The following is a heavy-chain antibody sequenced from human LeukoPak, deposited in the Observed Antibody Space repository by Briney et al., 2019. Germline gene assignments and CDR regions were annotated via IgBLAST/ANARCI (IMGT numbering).Heavy chain of an antibody. J-gene: IGHJ4*02. CDR1: GFTFINYS. D-gene: IGHD1-26*01. CDR3: ARSWKLLQNFDS. CDR2: ISYDGGDK. V-gene: IGHV3-30*04. Sequence: PGRSLRLSCAASGFTFINYSIHWVRQAPGKGLEWVAVISYDGGDKFYADSVKGRFTISRDNSKNTLYLQMNNLRTEDTAVYFCARSWKLLQNFDSWGQGTLVTVSS.